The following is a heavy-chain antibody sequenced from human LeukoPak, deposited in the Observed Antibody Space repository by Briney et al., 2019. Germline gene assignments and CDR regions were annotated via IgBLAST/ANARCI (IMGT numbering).Heavy chain of an antibody. CDR3: ARESLGSYNRVVIVARGHDAFDI. D-gene: IGHD3-3*01. J-gene: IGHJ3*02. CDR2: INPSGGST. V-gene: IGHV1-46*01. Sequence: GASVKVSCKASGYTFTSYYMHWVRQAPGQGLEWLGIINPSGGSTSYAQKFQGRVTMTRDTSTSTVYVELNSLRFEDTAVYYCARESLGSYNRVVIVARGHDAFDIWGQGTMVTVSS. CDR1: GYTFTSYY.